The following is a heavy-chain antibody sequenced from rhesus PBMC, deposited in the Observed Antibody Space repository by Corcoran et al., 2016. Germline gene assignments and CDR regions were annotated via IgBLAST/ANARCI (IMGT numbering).Heavy chain of an antibody. J-gene: IGHJ4*01. Sequence: EVQLVQSGAEVKKPGASVKVSCKVSGYTFTEVSMHWVRQALGKGVEWRGGVAPVKGEIIHAEKFQGRVTMTEDTSTDTAYMELSSLRSEDTAVYYCARGTPFDYWGQGVLVTVSS. V-gene: IGHV1-156*01. CDR1: GYTFTEVS. CDR3: ARGTPFDY. CDR2: VAPVKGEI.